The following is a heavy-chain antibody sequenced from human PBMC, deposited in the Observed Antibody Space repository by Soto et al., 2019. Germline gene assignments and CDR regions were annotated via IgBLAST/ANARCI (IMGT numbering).Heavy chain of an antibody. CDR3: ARDRYYYGSGSLYYFDY. CDR1: GGTFSSYA. D-gene: IGHD3-10*01. V-gene: IGHV1-69*13. J-gene: IGHJ4*02. CDR2: IIPIFGTA. Sequence: ASVKVSCKASGGTFSSYAISWVRQAPGQGLEWMGGIIPIFGTANYAQKFQGRVTITADESTSTAYMELSSLRSEDTAVYYCARDRYYYGSGSLYYFDYWGQGTLVTVSS.